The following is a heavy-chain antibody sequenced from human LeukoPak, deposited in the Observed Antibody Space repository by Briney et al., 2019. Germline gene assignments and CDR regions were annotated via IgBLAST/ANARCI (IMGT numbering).Heavy chain of an antibody. CDR2: IYSGGST. Sequence: GGSLRLSCAASGFTFSNYAMSWVRQAPGKGLEWVSVIYSGGSTYYADSVKGRFTISRDNSKNTLYLQMNSLRAEDTAVYYCARDGSRGTVTYDYWGQGTLVTVSS. J-gene: IGHJ4*02. CDR3: ARDGSRGTVTYDY. V-gene: IGHV3-66*01. D-gene: IGHD4-11*01. CDR1: GFTFSNYA.